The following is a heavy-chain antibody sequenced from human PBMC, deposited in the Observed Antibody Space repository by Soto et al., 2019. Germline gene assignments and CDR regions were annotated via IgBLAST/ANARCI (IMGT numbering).Heavy chain of an antibody. CDR2: IYADGDT. Sequence: PGWSLRLSCATSELNVGTNYMTWIRQAPGKGLEWVSMIYADGDTYYADSVKGRFTISRDSSKNTLYLQMSSLRAGDTAVYYCARASWYRGYYFDFWGQGTLVTVSS. CDR1: ELNVGTNY. CDR3: ARASWYRGYYFDF. J-gene: IGHJ4*02. V-gene: IGHV3-53*01. D-gene: IGHD1-26*01.